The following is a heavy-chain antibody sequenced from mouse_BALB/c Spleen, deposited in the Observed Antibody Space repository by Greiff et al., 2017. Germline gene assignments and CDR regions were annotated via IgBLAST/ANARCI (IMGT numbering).Heavy chain of an antibody. D-gene: IGHD2-13*01. CDR3: ARDGDYYFED. J-gene: IGHJ2*01. CDR2: IYPGSGST. V-gene: IGHV1-55*01. CDR1: GYNFTSYW. Sequence: VQLQQPGAELVKPGTSVKLSCKASGYNFTSYWINWVKLRPGQGLEWIGDIYPGSGSTNYNEKFKSKATLTVDTSSSTAYMQLSSLASEDSALYYCARDGDYYFEDWGQGTTLTDSS.